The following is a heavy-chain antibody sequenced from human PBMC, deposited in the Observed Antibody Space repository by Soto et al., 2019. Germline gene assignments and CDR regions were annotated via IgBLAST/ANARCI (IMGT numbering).Heavy chain of an antibody. CDR1: GFTFSSYE. J-gene: IGHJ6*02. CDR2: ISSSGSTI. Sequence: EVQLVESGGGLVQPGGSLRLSCAASGFTFSSYEMNWVRQAPGKGLEWVSYISSSGSTIYYADSVKGRFTISRDNAKNSLYLQMNSLRAEDTAVYYCARDKVAGYSSSWPPYYYGMNVWGQGTTVTVSS. V-gene: IGHV3-48*03. CDR3: ARDKVAGYSSSWPPYYYGMNV. D-gene: IGHD6-13*01.